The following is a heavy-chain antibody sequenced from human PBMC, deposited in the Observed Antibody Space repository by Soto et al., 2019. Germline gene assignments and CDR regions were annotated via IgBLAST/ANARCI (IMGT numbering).Heavy chain of an antibody. V-gene: IGHV4-34*01. CDR2: INHSGST. J-gene: IGHJ6*03. CDR3: ARGRGGTDYSNYYNYYYYMDV. D-gene: IGHD4-4*01. Sequence: SETLSLTCAVYGGSFSGYYWSWIRQPPGKGLEWIGEINHSGSTNYNPSLKSRVTISVDTSKNQFSLKLSSVTAADTAVYYCARGRGGTDYSNYYNYYYYMDVWGKGTTVTVSS. CDR1: GGSFSGYY.